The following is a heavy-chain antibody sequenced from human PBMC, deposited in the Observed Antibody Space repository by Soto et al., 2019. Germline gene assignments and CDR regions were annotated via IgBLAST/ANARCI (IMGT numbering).Heavy chain of an antibody. Sequence: GASVKVSCKASGYTFTSYDINWVRRATGQGLEWMGWMNPNSGNTGYAQKFQGRVTMTRNTSISTAYMELSSLRSEDTAVYYCARGDVCSGGSCWGYGMDVWGQGTTVTV. CDR2: MNPNSGNT. CDR3: ARGDVCSGGSCWGYGMDV. CDR1: GYTFTSYD. D-gene: IGHD2-15*01. V-gene: IGHV1-8*01. J-gene: IGHJ6*02.